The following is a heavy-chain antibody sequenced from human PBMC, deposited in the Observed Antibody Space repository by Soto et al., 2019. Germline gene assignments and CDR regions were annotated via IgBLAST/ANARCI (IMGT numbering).Heavy chain of an antibody. CDR1: GFTFSDYS. CDR3: ARTDLRYGSLDY. CDR2: ISSSSSGR. Sequence: GGSLRLSCAASGFTFSDYSMNWVRQTPGKGLEWVSSISSSSSGRYHADSVMGRFTISRDNAKNSLYLQMNSLRAEDTAVYYCARTDLRYGSLDYWGQGTLVTVSS. D-gene: IGHD5-18*01. V-gene: IGHV3-21*01. J-gene: IGHJ4*02.